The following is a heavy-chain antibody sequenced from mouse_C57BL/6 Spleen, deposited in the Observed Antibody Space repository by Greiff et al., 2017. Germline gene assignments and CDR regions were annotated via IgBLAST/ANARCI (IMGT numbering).Heavy chain of an antibody. V-gene: IGHV1-82*01. CDR3: ARWPITTVVATDAY. J-gene: IGHJ3*01. D-gene: IGHD1-1*01. Sequence: VQLQQSGPELVKPGASVKISCKASGYAFSSSWMNWVKQRPGKGLEWIGRIYPGDGDTNYNGKFKGKATLTADKSSSTAYMQLSSLTSEDSAVYFCARWPITTVVATDAYWGQGTLVTVSA. CDR1: GYAFSSSW. CDR2: IYPGDGDT.